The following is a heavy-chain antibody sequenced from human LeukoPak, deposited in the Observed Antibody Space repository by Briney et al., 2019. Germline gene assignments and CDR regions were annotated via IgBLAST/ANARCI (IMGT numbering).Heavy chain of an antibody. CDR1: GGSISSYY. Sequence: PSETLSLTCTVSGGSISSYYWNWIRQPPGKGLEWIGYIHYSGSTKYKSSLKSRVTISVETSKNQFSLKLKSVTAADTAVYYCARGPLAVYATVRVYYFDYWGQGTLVTVSS. CDR2: IHYSGST. J-gene: IGHJ4*02. V-gene: IGHV4-59*12. CDR3: ARGPLAVYATVRVYYFDY. D-gene: IGHD4-11*01.